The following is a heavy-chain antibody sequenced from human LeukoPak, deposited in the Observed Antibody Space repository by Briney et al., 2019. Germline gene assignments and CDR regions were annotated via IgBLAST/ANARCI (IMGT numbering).Heavy chain of an antibody. Sequence: SETMSLTCTVSGGSISSSSYYWGWIRQPPGKGLEWIGSIYHSGSTYYNASLKSRVTISVDTSKNQFSLKLNSVTAADTAVYYCARSYYYGSGEDYWDRGTLVTVSS. J-gene: IGHJ4*02. CDR1: GGSISSSSYY. V-gene: IGHV4-39*07. CDR2: IYHSGST. D-gene: IGHD3-10*01. CDR3: ARSYYYGSGEDY.